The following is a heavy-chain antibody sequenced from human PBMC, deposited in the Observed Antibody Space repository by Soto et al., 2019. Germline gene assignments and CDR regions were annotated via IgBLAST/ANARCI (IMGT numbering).Heavy chain of an antibody. Sequence: SETLSLTCAVSGGSISSSNWWSWVRQPPGKGLEWIGEIYHSGSTNYNPSLESRVTISVDKSKNQFSLKLSSVTAADTAVYYCASTLSVYYYGSGSYYWFDPWGQGALVTVSS. V-gene: IGHV4-4*02. CDR1: GGSISSSNW. J-gene: IGHJ5*02. CDR2: IYHSGST. CDR3: ASTLSVYYYGSGSYYWFDP. D-gene: IGHD3-10*01.